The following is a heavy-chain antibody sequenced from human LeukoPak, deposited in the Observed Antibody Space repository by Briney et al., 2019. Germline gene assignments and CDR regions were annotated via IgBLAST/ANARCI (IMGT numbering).Heavy chain of an antibody. D-gene: IGHD3-22*01. V-gene: IGHV1-46*01. J-gene: IGHJ3*02. CDR1: GFTFTSSA. CDR3: AREKEAAVDYYDTSGLDVFDI. Sequence: ASVKVSCKASGFTFTSSAMQWVRQAPGQGLEWMGIINPSGGSTTYAQKFQGRVTMTRDMSTSTVYMELSSLRSEDTAVYYCAREKEAAVDYYDTSGLDVFDIWGQGTMVTVSS. CDR2: INPSGGST.